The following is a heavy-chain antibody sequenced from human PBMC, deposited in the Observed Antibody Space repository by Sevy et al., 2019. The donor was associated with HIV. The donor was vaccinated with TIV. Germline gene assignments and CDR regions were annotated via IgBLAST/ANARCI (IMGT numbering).Heavy chain of an antibody. V-gene: IGHV3-23*01. Sequence: GGSPRLSCAASGFTFSIYAMSWVRQAPGKGLEWVSGLSGSGGSTYYADSVKGRFTISRDNSKNTLYLQMNSLRAEDTAVYYCAKDQGDYVWGTFRDYWGLGTLVTVSS. CDR1: GFTFSIYA. CDR3: AKDQGDYVWGTFRDY. D-gene: IGHD3-16*02. CDR2: LSGSGGST. J-gene: IGHJ4*02.